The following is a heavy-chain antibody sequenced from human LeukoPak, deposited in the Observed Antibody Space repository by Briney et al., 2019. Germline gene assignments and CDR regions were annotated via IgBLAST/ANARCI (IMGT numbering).Heavy chain of an antibody. CDR3: ARDIRGFYYDSSGYSN. V-gene: IGHV3-53*01. CDR1: GFTVSSNY. D-gene: IGHD3-22*01. J-gene: IGHJ4*02. CDR2: IYSGGSA. Sequence: QTGGSLRLSCAASGFTVSSNYMSWVRQAPGKGLEWVSVIYSGGSAYYADSVKGRLTISRDNSKNTLYLQMNSLRAEDTAVYYCARDIRGFYYDSSGYSNWGQGTLVTVSS.